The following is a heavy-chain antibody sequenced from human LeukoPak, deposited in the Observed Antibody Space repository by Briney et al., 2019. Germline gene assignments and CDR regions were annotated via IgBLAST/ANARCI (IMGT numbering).Heavy chain of an antibody. CDR1: GGSISSYY. V-gene: IGHV4-4*07. J-gene: IGHJ3*02. D-gene: IGHD3-3*01. CDR2: IDTGGNT. CDR3: ARAISTVDAFDI. Sequence: PSETLSLTCTVSGGSISSYYWSWIRQPAGKGLEWIGRIDTGGNTNYKPSLKSRVTMSVDTSKNQFSLKLSSVTAADTAVYYCARAISTVDAFDIWGQGTMVTVSS.